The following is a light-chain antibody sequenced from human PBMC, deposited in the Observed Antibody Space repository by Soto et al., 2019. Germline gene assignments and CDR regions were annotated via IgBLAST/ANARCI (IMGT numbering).Light chain of an antibody. Sequence: EIVLTQSPATLSLSPGERATLSCRASQSVSSYLAWYQQKPGQAPRLLIYDAFNRTTGIPARFSGSGSGTDFTLTISSLEPEDFAVYYCQKRSNWPHPITFGQGTRLEIK. V-gene: IGKV3-11*01. CDR2: DAF. J-gene: IGKJ5*01. CDR3: QKRSNWPHPIT. CDR1: QSVSSY.